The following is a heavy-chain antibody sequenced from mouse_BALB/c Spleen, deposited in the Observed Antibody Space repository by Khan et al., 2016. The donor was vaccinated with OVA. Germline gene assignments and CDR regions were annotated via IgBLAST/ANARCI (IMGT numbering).Heavy chain of an antibody. J-gene: IGHJ3*01. Sequence: VQLQQSGTVLARPGASVKMSCKASGYIFTSYLIHWVKQRPGQGLEWIGDIYPENSDTSYKQKLKDKAKLTAGKSASTAYMELSNRQNTEYEDIYCTRGGYSSFAYGGQGTLVTVSA. V-gene: IGHV1-5*01. D-gene: IGHD1-3*01. CDR1: GYIFTSYL. CDR3: TRGGYSSFAY. CDR2: IYPENSDT.